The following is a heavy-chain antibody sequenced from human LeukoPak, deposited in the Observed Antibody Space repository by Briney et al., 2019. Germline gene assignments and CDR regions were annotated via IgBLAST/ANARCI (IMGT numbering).Heavy chain of an antibody. CDR1: GGSISSGSYY. Sequence: SETLSLTCTVSGGSISSGSYYWSWIRQPAGKGLEWIGRIYTSGSTIYNPSLKSRVTISVDTSKNQFSLKLSSVTAADTAVYYCARGYCSSTNCPIALFYYYYGMDVWGQGTTVTVSS. J-gene: IGHJ6*02. CDR2: IYTSGST. D-gene: IGHD2-2*01. CDR3: ARGYCSSTNCPIALFYYYYGMDV. V-gene: IGHV4-61*02.